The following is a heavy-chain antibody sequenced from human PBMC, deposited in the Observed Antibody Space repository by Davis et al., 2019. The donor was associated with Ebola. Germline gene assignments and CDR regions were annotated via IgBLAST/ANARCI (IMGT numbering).Heavy chain of an antibody. D-gene: IGHD3/OR15-3a*01. Sequence: PGGSLRLSCTASGFSISSYWMNWVRQAPGKGLQWVANINPDGSQKYYVDSVKGRFTVSRDNAKNSVFLQMSSLRDEDSAVYYCARDRFFAFDFWSQGVHVSVSS. V-gene: IGHV3-7*01. CDR3: ARDRFFAFDF. CDR2: INPDGSQK. CDR1: GFSISSYW. J-gene: IGHJ4*02.